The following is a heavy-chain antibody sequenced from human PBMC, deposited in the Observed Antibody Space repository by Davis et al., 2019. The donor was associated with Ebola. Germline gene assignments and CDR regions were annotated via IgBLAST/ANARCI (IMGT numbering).Heavy chain of an antibody. CDR1: GYIFTDYA. D-gene: IGHD6-6*01. CDR2: INTNTGHP. CDR3: AVPMSSSTAFDI. Sequence: AASVKVSCKASGYIFTDYAINWVRQAPGQGPEWMGWINTNTGHPIYAQGFTGRLVFSLDTSVNTAYMQINRLKDDDTAVYYCAVPMSSSTAFDIWGQGTMVTVS. J-gene: IGHJ3*02. V-gene: IGHV7-4-1*02.